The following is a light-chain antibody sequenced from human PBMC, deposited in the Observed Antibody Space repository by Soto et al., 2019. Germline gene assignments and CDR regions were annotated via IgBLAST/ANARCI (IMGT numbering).Light chain of an antibody. J-gene: IGKJ4*01. Sequence: ESVLTQSPGTLSLSPGERATLSCRASQSVSNNYLAWYHQKPGQAPRLLIYGASSRATGIPDRFSGSGSGTDFTLTISRLEPEDFAVYYCQQYVSSPLTFGGGTKVDIK. CDR3: QQYVSSPLT. CDR1: QSVSNNY. CDR2: GAS. V-gene: IGKV3-20*01.